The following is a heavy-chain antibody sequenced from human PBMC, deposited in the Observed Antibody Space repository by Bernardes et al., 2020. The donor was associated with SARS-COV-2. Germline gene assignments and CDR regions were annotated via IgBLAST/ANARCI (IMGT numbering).Heavy chain of an antibody. CDR2: INPSGGST. D-gene: IGHD3-22*01. CDR1: GYTFTSSY. J-gene: IGHJ4*02. Sequence: ASVKVSCMASGYTFTSSYIHWVRQAPGQGLEWMGIINPSGGSTSYAQKFQGRVIMTRDTSTSTVYMELSSLRSEDTAVYYCARIITGNTFDYWGQGTLVTVSS. CDR3: ARIITGNTFDY. V-gene: IGHV1-46*01.